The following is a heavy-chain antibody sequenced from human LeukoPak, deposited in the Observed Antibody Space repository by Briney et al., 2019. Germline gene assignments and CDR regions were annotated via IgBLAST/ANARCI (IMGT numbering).Heavy chain of an antibody. CDR1: GFTFSSYW. V-gene: IGHV3-7*01. J-gene: IGHJ4*02. CDR3: ARGFYGDYEVAFVY. Sequence: GGSLRLSCAASGFTFSSYWMSWVRQAPGKGLEWVANIKQDGSEKYYVDSVKGRFTISRDNAKNSLYLQMNSLRAEDTAVYYCARGFYGDYEVAFVYWGQGTLVTVSS. CDR2: IKQDGSEK. D-gene: IGHD4-17*01.